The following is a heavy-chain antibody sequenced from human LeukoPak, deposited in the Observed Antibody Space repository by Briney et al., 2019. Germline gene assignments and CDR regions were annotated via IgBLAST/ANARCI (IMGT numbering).Heavy chain of an antibody. V-gene: IGHV3-30*18. CDR2: ISYDGSNK. Sequence: GGSLRLSCAASGFTFSSYGMHWVRQAPGKGLEWVAVISYDGSNKYYADSVKGRFTISRDNSKNTLYLQMNSLRAEDTAVYYCAKGGSPPWLDPWGQGTLVTVSS. CDR1: GFTFSSYG. D-gene: IGHD1-26*01. CDR3: AKGGSPPWLDP. J-gene: IGHJ5*02.